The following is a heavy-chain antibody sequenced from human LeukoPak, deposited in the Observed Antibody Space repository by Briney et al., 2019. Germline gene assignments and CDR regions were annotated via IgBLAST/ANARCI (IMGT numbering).Heavy chain of an antibody. V-gene: IGHV3-74*01. J-gene: IGHJ4*02. Sequence: GGSKRLSCAASGFTFSSYWMHWIRQAPGKGLVWVSRINSDGSSTSYADSVKGRFTISRDNAKNSLYLQMNSLRAEDTAVYYCARDYGGSSPFDYWGQGTLVTVSS. CDR2: INSDGSST. D-gene: IGHD4-23*01. CDR1: GFTFSSYW. CDR3: ARDYGGSSPFDY.